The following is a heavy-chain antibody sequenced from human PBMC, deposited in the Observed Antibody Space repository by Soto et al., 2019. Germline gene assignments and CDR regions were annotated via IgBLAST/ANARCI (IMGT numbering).Heavy chain of an antibody. CDR2: IYYSGST. D-gene: IGHD3-3*01. CDR3: AKVIDFWAGYYSKNWFCR. J-gene: IGHJ5*02. Sequence: SETLSLTCTVSGGSINSYYWSWIRQPPGKGLEWIGYIYYSGSTNYNPSLKSRVTISVDTSRNQFSLKISSVTAADTAVYSCAKVIDFWAGYYSKNWFCRWGQGTLGTVSS. CDR1: GGSINSYY. V-gene: IGHV4-59*01.